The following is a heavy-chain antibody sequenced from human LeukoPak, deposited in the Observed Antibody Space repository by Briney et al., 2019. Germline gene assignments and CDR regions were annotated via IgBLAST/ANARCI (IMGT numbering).Heavy chain of an antibody. CDR3: ARDGYCGSTSCYGWFDP. CDR1: GLTFSSYA. Sequence: PGRSPRLSCAASGLTFSSYAMHWVRQAPGKGLEWVAVISYDGSNKYYADSVKGRFTISRDNSKNTLYVQMNSLRAEDTAVYYCARDGYCGSTSCYGWFDPWGQGTLVTVSS. V-gene: IGHV3-30*04. D-gene: IGHD2-2*03. J-gene: IGHJ5*02. CDR2: ISYDGSNK.